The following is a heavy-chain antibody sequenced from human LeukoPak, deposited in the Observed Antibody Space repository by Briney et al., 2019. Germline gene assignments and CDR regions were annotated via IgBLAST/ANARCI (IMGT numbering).Heavy chain of an antibody. CDR2: ISSSGSTM. Sequence: GGSLRLSCAVSGFTVSGNYMSWVRQAPGKGLEWVSYISSSGSTMYYADSVKGRFTISRDNAKNSLYLQMNSLRAEDTAFYYCARESSGGYYFDVFDIWGQGTMVTVSS. CDR3: ARESSGGYYFDVFDI. CDR1: GFTVSGNY. V-gene: IGHV3-11*04. J-gene: IGHJ3*02. D-gene: IGHD3-22*01.